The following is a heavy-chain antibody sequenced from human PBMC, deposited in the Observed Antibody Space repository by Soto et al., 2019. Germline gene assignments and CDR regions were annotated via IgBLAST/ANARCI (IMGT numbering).Heavy chain of an antibody. J-gene: IGHJ3*02. CDR3: AKDPLVRGRAFGGVIVMGAFDI. CDR1: GFTFSSYA. V-gene: IGHV3-23*01. Sequence: GGSLRLSCAASGFTFSSYAMSWVRQAPGKGLEWVSAISGSGGSPYYASSVKGRFTISRDNSKNTLYLQMNSLRAEDTAVYYCAKDPLVRGRAFGGVIVMGAFDIWGQGTMVTVSS. D-gene: IGHD3-16*02. CDR2: ISGSGGSP.